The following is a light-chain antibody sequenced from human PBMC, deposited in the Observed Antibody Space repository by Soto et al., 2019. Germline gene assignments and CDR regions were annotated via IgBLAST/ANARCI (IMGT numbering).Light chain of an antibody. CDR2: GAS. V-gene: IGKV3-20*01. CDR1: QSVSNNY. Sequence: DILLTQSPGTLSLSPGERATLSCRASQSVSNNYLAWYQHRPGQAPRLLIYGASSRAAGIPDRFSGIGSGIDFTLTISRLEPEDFAVYYCQQYGGSPPITFGQGTRLEIK. J-gene: IGKJ5*01. CDR3: QQYGGSPPIT.